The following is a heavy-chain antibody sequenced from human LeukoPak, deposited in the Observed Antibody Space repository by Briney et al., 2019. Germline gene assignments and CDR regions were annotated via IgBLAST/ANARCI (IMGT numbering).Heavy chain of an antibody. CDR3: ARLGGGLDYFDY. J-gene: IGHJ4*02. D-gene: IGHD3-16*01. Sequence: GGSLRLSCAASGFTVSSNYMSWVRQAPGKGLEWVSVIYSGDTTYYADSVKGRFTISRDNSKNTLYLQMSSLRAEDTAVYYCARLGGGLDYFDYWGQGTLVTVSS. CDR2: IYSGDTT. V-gene: IGHV3-53*01. CDR1: GFTVSSNY.